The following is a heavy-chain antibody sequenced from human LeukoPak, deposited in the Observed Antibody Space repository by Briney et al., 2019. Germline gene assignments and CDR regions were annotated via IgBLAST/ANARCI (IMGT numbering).Heavy chain of an antibody. D-gene: IGHD3-10*01. CDR2: IYHSGST. V-gene: IGHV4-30-2*01. Sequence: SQTLSLTCTVSGGSISSGGYYWSWIRQPPGKGLEWIGYIYHSGSTNYNPSLKSRVTISVDTSKNQLSLKLSSVTAADTAVYYCARLEYGSGSYYRPSFDYWGQGTLVTVSS. J-gene: IGHJ4*02. CDR3: ARLEYGSGSYYRPSFDY. CDR1: GGSISSGGYY.